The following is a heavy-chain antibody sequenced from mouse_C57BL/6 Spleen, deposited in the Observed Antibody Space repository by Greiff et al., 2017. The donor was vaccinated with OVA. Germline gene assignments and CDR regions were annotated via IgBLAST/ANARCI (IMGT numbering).Heavy chain of an antibody. CDR2: ILPGSGST. CDR3: ASRTGTHWYFDD. CDR1: GYTFTGYW. J-gene: IGHJ1*03. V-gene: IGHV1-9*01. D-gene: IGHD4-1*01. Sequence: QVQLQQSGAELMKPGASVKLSCKATGYTFTGYWIEWVKQRPGHGLEWIGEILPGSGSTNYNEKFKGKATFTADTSSNTAYMQLSSVTTEDSAIYYCASRTGTHWYFDDWGTGTTVTVSS.